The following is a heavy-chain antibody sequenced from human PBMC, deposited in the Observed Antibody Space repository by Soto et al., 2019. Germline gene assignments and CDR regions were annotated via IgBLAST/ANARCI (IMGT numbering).Heavy chain of an antibody. V-gene: IGHV3-23*01. CDR2: ISGSGVST. Sequence: EVQLLESGGGLVQPGGSLSLSCAASGFTFSSYAMSWVRQAPGKGLEWVSAISGSGVSTYYADSVKGRFTISRDNSKNTLYLQMNSLRGEDTAVYYCAKDYDLLATYYYYMDVWGKGTTVTVSS. J-gene: IGHJ6*03. CDR3: AKDYDLLATYYYYMDV. D-gene: IGHD3-9*01. CDR1: GFTFSSYA.